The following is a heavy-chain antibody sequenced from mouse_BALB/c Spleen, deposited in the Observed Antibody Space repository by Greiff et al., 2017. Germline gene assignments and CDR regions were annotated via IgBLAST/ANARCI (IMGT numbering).Heavy chain of an antibody. D-gene: IGHD2-4*01. CDR2: INPSSGYT. Sequence: QVHVKQSGAELARPGASVKMSCKASGYTFTSYTMHWVKQRPGQGLEWIGYINPSSGYTNYNQKFKDKATLTADKSSSTAYMQLSSLTSEDSAVYYCARFYYDYGEGAMDYWGQGTSVTVSS. V-gene: IGHV1-4*01. J-gene: IGHJ4*01. CDR3: ARFYYDYGEGAMDY. CDR1: GYTFTSYT.